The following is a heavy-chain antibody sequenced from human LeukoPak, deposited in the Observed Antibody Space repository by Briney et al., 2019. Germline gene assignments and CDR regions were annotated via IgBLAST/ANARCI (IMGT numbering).Heavy chain of an antibody. D-gene: IGHD5-24*01. CDR3: ASKMSTYWFFDV. J-gene: IGHJ2*01. CDR1: GGSISSYY. CDR2: AHYSGST. V-gene: IGHV4-59*01. Sequence: SETLSLTCSVSGGSISSYYWSWIRQAAGKALEWIGFAHYSGSTNYNPSLKSRVTISVDTSKSQFSLKLISVTAADTAVYYCASKMSTYWFFDVWGRGTLVTVSS.